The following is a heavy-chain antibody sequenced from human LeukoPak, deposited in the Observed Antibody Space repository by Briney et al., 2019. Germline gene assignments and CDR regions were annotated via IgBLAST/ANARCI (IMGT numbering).Heavy chain of an antibody. J-gene: IGHJ4*02. D-gene: IGHD3-10*01. Sequence: ASVKVSCKASGYTFTSYDINWVRQSTGQGLEWMGRMNPNSGNTGYAQKFQGRVTMTRNTSISTAYMELSSLRSEDTAVYYCARGARRVVRGVISYYFDYWGQGTLVTVSS. V-gene: IGHV1-8*01. CDR1: GYTFTSYD. CDR3: ARGARRVVRGVISYYFDY. CDR2: MNPNSGNT.